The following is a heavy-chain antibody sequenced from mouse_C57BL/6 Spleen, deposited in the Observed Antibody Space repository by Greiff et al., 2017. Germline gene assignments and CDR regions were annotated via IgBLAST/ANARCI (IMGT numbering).Heavy chain of an antibody. CDR2: INPSNGGT. CDR1: GYTFTSYW. J-gene: IGHJ4*01. Sequence: QVQLQQPGTELVKPGASVKLSCKASGYTFTSYWMHWVKQRPGQGLEWIGNINPSNGGTNYNEKFKSKATLTVDKSSSTAYMQLSSLTSEDCAVYYCAGGVYDGYLTSYWGQGTSVTVSS. V-gene: IGHV1-53*01. CDR3: AGGVYDGYLTSY. D-gene: IGHD2-3*01.